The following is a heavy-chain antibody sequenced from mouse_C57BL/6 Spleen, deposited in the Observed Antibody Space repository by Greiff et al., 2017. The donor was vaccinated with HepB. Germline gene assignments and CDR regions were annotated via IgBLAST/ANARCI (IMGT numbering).Heavy chain of an antibody. CDR1: GYSITSGYY. Sequence: EVQLQESGPGLVKPSQSLSLTCSVTGYSITSGYYWNWIRQFPGNKLEWMGYISYDGSNNYNPSLKNRISITRDTPKNQFFLKLNSVTTEDTATDYGAREDDGSYFDYWGQGTTLTVSS. CDR3: AREDDGSYFDY. J-gene: IGHJ2*01. CDR2: ISYDGSN. D-gene: IGHD2-3*01. V-gene: IGHV3-6*01.